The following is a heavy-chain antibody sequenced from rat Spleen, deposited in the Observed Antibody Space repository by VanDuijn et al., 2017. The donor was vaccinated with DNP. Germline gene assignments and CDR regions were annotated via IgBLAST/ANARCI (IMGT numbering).Heavy chain of an antibody. J-gene: IGHJ2*01. CDR2: ISYDGSST. V-gene: IGHV5-7*01. CDR1: GFTFSDYN. D-gene: IGHD1-7*01. CDR3: ARHMGGN. Sequence: EVQLVESGGGLVQPGRSLKLSCAASGFTFSDYNMAWVRQAPKKGLEWVATISYDGSSTYYRDSVKGRFTISRDNAKSTLYLQMDSLRSEDTATYYCARHMGGNWGQGVMVTVSS.